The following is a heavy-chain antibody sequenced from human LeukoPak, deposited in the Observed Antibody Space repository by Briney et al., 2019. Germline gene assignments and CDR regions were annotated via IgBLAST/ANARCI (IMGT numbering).Heavy chain of an antibody. CDR3: ARGHDYGVYYYYYYMDV. J-gene: IGHJ6*03. Sequence: NTSETLSLTCAVYGGSFSGYYWSWIRQPPGKGLEWIGEINHSGSTNYNPSLKSRVTISVDTSKNQFSLKLSSVTAADTAVYYCARGHDYGVYYYYYYMDVWGKGTTVTVSS. CDR2: INHSGST. D-gene: IGHD4-17*01. CDR1: GGSFSGYY. V-gene: IGHV4-34*01.